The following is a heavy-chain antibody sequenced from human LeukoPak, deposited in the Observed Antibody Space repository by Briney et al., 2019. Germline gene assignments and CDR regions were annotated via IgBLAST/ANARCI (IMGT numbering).Heavy chain of an antibody. Sequence: SETLSLTCTVSGGSISSTSYHWAWVRQPPGKGLEWIATVYYTGSAYYNPSLKSRVTISVDTSKSQFSLKLSSVTTADTALYYCARSASASYYWFAPWGQGTLVTVSS. V-gene: IGHV4-39*01. CDR1: GGSISSTSYH. J-gene: IGHJ5*02. CDR3: ARSASASYYWFAP. D-gene: IGHD3-10*01. CDR2: VYYTGSA.